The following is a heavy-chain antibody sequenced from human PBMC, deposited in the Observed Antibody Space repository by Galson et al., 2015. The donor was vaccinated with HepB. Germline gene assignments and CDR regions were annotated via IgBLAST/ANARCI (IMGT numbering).Heavy chain of an antibody. Sequence: SLRLSCAASGFTFSRNAMSWVRQAPGKGLEWVSAMSGRADITYYGDSVKGRFTISRDNSKNTLYLQLNSLRAEDAAVYYCAKHSWTYDDSGYQRGFDYWGQGPLFTASP. CDR2: MSGRADIT. D-gene: IGHD3-22*01. CDR1: GFTFSRNA. J-gene: IGHJ4*02. CDR3: AKHSWTYDDSGYQRGFDY. V-gene: IGHV3-23*01.